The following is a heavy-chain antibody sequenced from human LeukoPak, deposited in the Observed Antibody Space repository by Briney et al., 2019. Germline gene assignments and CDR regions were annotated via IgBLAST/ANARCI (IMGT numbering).Heavy chain of an antibody. CDR1: GGSISSSSYY. J-gene: IGHJ6*03. Sequence: SETLSLTCTVSGGSISSSSYYWGWIRQPPGKGLEWIGSIYYSGSTYYNPSLKSRVTISVDTSKNQFSLKLSSVTAADTAVYYCASLFYYGSGSPQPYYYYYMDVWGKGTTVTISS. CDR3: ASLFYYGSGSPQPYYYYYMDV. CDR2: IYYSGST. V-gene: IGHV4-39*01. D-gene: IGHD3-10*01.